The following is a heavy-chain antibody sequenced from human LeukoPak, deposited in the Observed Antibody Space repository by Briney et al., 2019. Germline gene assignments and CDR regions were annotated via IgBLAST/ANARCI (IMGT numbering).Heavy chain of an antibody. Sequence: PSETLSLTCAVYGGSLSDYYWGWIRQPPGKGLDWIGEINHSGSTNYNPFVKSRVTTSVDTSKTHFCLKMTTVTAADTTVYYCGRKANWGSHYFDYWSQGTLVTVSS. CDR2: INHSGST. CDR3: GRKANWGSHYFDY. CDR1: GGSLSDYY. V-gene: IGHV4-34*01. D-gene: IGHD7-27*01. J-gene: IGHJ4*02.